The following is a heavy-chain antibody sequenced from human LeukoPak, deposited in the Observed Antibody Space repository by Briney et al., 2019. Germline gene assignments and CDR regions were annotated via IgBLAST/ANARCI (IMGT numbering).Heavy chain of an antibody. V-gene: IGHV4-59*08. Sequence: SETLSLTRTVSGGSISSYSWSWIRQPPGKGLEWIGYIYYSGSTPYTPPLKSRVTISVDTARNQFALKLSSVTAADTPVYYCARLQDYGYFNLWGRGTLVTVSS. CDR1: GGSISSYS. CDR2: IYYSGST. CDR3: ARLQDYGYFNL. J-gene: IGHJ2*01.